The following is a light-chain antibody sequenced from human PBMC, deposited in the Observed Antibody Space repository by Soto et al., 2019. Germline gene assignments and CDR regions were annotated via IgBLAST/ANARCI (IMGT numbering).Light chain of an antibody. CDR3: GTWDSSLSAVV. Sequence: QSVLTQLPSVSAAPGQKVTISCSGSSSNIGNNYVSWYQQLPGTAPKLLIYDNNKRPSGIPDRFSGSESGTSATLGITGLQTGDEADYYCGTWDSSLSAVVFGGGTKVTVL. CDR2: DNN. J-gene: IGLJ2*01. CDR1: SSNIGNNY. V-gene: IGLV1-51*01.